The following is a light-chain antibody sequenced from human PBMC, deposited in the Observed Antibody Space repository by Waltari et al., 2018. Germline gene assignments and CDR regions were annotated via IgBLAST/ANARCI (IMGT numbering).Light chain of an antibody. V-gene: IGKV2-28*01. J-gene: IGKJ4*01. CDR1: QSLLHSNGYNY. CDR3: MQALQTPLT. CDR2: LGS. Sequence: DIVMTQSPLSLPVTHGEPASISCRSSQSLLHSNGYNYLDWYLQKPGQSPQLLIYLGSNRASGVPDRFSGSGSGTEFTLKISRVEAEDVGVYYCMQALQTPLTFGGGTKVEIK.